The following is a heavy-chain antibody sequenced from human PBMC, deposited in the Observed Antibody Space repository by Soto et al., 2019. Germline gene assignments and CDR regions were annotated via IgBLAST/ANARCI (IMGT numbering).Heavy chain of an antibody. CDR2: IYYSGST. Sequence: QVQLQESGPGLVKPSQTLSLTCTVSGGSISSGDYYWSWIRQPPGKGLEWIGYIYYSGSTYYNPSLKSRVTISVDTSKNQFSLKLGSVTAADTAVYYCARALEYSYGPIDYWGQGTLVTVSS. V-gene: IGHV4-30-4*01. CDR3: ARALEYSYGPIDY. J-gene: IGHJ4*02. CDR1: GGSISSGDYY. D-gene: IGHD5-18*01.